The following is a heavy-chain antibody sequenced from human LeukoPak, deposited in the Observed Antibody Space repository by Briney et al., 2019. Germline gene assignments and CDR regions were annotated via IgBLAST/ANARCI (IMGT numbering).Heavy chain of an antibody. CDR2: INGSGASK. J-gene: IGHJ4*02. D-gene: IGHD2-2*01. Sequence: GGSLRLSWATSGFTYSSCVMAWVRQAPGGWLEWVSSINGSGASKYYADSVMGRFTIYRHNSMNTLYLQINSLRADDTAVYYCVKRQCSSTHCYGFDYWGQGTLVTVSS. V-gene: IGHV3-23*01. CDR1: GFTYSSCV. CDR3: VKRQCSSTHCYGFDY.